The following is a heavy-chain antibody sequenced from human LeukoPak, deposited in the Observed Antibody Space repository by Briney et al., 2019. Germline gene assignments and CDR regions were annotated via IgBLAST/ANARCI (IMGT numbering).Heavy chain of an antibody. Sequence: GASVKVSCKASGYTFTSYGISWVRQAPGQGLEWMGWISAYNGNTNYAQKLQGRVTMTTDTSTSTAYMELRSLRSDDTAVYYCARDDGSWSPFGYMDVWGKGTTVTVSS. CDR2: ISAYNGNT. J-gene: IGHJ6*03. CDR3: ARDDGSWSPFGYMDV. CDR1: GYTFTSYG. D-gene: IGHD6-13*01. V-gene: IGHV1-18*01.